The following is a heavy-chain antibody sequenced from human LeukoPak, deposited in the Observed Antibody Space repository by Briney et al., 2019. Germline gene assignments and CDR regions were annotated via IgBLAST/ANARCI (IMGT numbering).Heavy chain of an antibody. V-gene: IGHV4-59*08. J-gene: IGHJ4*02. Sequence: KSSETLSLTCTVSGGSISSYYWSWIRQPPGEGMEWIGYIYYSGSTNYNPSLKSRVTISVDTSKNQFSLKLSSVTAADTAVYYCARTRYCSSTTCYYFDYWGQGTLVTVSS. CDR1: GGSISSYY. CDR2: IYYSGST. CDR3: ARTRYCSSTTCYYFDY. D-gene: IGHD2-2*01.